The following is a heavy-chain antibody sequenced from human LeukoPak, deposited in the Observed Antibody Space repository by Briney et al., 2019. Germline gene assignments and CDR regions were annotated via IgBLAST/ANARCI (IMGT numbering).Heavy chain of an antibody. J-gene: IGHJ4*02. CDR3: ARGLGSSGWYPFWPD. D-gene: IGHD6-19*01. CDR1: GGSIGDYY. V-gene: IGHV4-59*01. CDR2: LYYSRNT. Sequence: SETLSLTCTVSGGSIGDYYWSWIRQPPGKGLEWIGYLYYSRNTNYSPSLKSRVTISADTSKTQVYLKLRSVTAADTAVYYCARGLGSSGWYPFWPDWGQGTLVTVSS.